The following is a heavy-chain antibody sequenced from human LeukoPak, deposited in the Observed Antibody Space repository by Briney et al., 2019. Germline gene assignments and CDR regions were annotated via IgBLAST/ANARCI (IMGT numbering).Heavy chain of an antibody. D-gene: IGHD1-26*01. CDR2: ISGSGGST. Sequence: GGSLRLSCAVSGFTFSSYAMSWVRQAPGKGLEWVSAISGSGGSTYYADSVKGRFTISRDNSKNTLYLQMNSLRAEDTAVYYCAKDLGIGSAFDIWGQGTMVTVSS. CDR3: AKDLGIGSAFDI. CDR1: GFTFSSYA. V-gene: IGHV3-23*01. J-gene: IGHJ3*02.